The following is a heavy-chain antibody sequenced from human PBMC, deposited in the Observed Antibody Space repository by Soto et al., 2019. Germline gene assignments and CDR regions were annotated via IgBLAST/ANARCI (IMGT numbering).Heavy chain of an antibody. CDR2: ISGSGGST. CDR3: AKEHHYDILTGPIDY. Sequence: GGSLRLSCAASGFTFSSYAMSWVRQAPGKGLEWVSAISGSGGSTYYADSVKGRFTISRDNSKNTLYLQMNSLRAGDTAVYYCAKEHHYDILTGPIDYWGQGSLVTVSS. J-gene: IGHJ4*02. CDR1: GFTFSSYA. V-gene: IGHV3-23*01. D-gene: IGHD3-9*01.